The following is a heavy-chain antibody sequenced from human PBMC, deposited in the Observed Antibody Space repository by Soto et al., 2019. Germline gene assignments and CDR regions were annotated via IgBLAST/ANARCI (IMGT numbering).Heavy chain of an antibody. D-gene: IGHD3-22*01. CDR3: ARDYYYDSRSSSVNWFDP. V-gene: IGHV3-74*01. J-gene: IGHJ5*02. Sequence: GGSLRLSCVASEFTFSKYWMHWVRQAPGKGLVWVSRINMDGTKTAYADSVKGRFTVSRDNANNTLYLQMNSLGVEDTAIYYCARDYYYDSRSSSVNWFDPWGQGTLVTVSS. CDR2: INMDGTKT. CDR1: EFTFSKYW.